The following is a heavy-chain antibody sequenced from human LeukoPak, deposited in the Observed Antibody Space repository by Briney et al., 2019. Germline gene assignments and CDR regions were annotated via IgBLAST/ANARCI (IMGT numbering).Heavy chain of an antibody. CDR1: GYTFTGYY. CDR3: ARSGSYPQFYPFDY. Sequence: ASVKVSCKASGYTFTGYYMHWVRQAPGQGLEWMGWINPNSGGTNYAQKFQGRVTMTRDTSISTAYMELSRLGSDDTAVYYCARSGSYPQFYPFDYWGQGTLVTVSS. V-gene: IGHV1-2*02. CDR2: INPNSGGT. J-gene: IGHJ4*02. D-gene: IGHD1-26*01.